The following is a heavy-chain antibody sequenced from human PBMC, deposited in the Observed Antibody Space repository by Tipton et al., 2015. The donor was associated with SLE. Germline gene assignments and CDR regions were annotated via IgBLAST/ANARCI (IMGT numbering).Heavy chain of an antibody. Sequence: GLVKPSETLSLTCAVYGGSFSGYYWSWIRQSPGKGLEWIGEINHSGSTNYNPSLKSRVTISVDTSKNHFSLKLSSVTAADTAVYYCARWDLYSSSLYWGQGTLVTVSS. V-gene: IGHV4-34*01. J-gene: IGHJ4*02. CDR3: ARWDLYSSSLY. D-gene: IGHD6-6*01. CDR2: INHSGST. CDR1: GGSFSGYY.